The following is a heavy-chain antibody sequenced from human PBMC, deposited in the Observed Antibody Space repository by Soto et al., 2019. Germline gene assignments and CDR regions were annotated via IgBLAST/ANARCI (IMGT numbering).Heavy chain of an antibody. CDR3: AREVNLGYAIDY. Sequence: ASETLSLTCTVSGGSIISSSNYWGWIRQPPGKGLEWIGSIYYSGVTYYNPSLKSRVTVSVDTSRNQFSLKLSSVTAADTAVYYCAREVNLGYAIDYWGQGTLVTVSS. J-gene: IGHJ4*02. D-gene: IGHD3-16*01. CDR2: IYYSGVT. V-gene: IGHV4-39*07. CDR1: GGSIISSSNY.